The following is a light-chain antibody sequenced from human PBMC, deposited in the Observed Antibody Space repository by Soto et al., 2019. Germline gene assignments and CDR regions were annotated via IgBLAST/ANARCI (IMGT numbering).Light chain of an antibody. J-gene: IGKJ5*01. CDR3: QQTYSTPSIT. V-gene: IGKV1-39*01. CDR2: AAS. CDR1: QTISSY. Sequence: DIQLIQSPSSLSASVGDRVTITCRASQTISSYLNWYQQKPGRAPKLLIYAASTLQSGVPSRFSGSRSGTDFTLTITSLEPEDFATYFCQQTYSTPSITFGQGTRLEIK.